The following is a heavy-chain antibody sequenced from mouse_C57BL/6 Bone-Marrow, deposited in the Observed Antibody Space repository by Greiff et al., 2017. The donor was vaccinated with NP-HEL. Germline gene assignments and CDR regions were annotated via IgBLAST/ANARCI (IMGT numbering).Heavy chain of an antibody. CDR2: INPNNGGT. V-gene: IGHV1-22*01. D-gene: IGHD2-5*01. J-gene: IGHJ2*01. CDR1: GYTFTDYN. Sequence: VQLKQSGPELVKPGASVKMSCKASGYTFTDYNMHWVKQSHGKSLEWIGYINPNNGGTSYNQKFKGKATLTVNKSSSTAYMELRSLTSEDSAVYYCATSYYSNYLYYFDYWGQGTTLTVSS. CDR3: ATSYYSNYLYYFDY.